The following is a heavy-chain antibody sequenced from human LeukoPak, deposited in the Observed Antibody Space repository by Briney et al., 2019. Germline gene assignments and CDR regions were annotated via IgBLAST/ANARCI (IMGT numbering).Heavy chain of an antibody. CDR3: ARDLYSSGWPGIDY. D-gene: IGHD6-19*01. CDR2: IKQDGSEK. CDR1: GFTLSSYW. V-gene: IGHV3-7*01. Sequence: PRGSLRLSCAASGFTLSSYWMSWVRQAPGKGLEWVANIKQDGSEKYYVDSVKGRFTISRDNAKNSLYLQMNSLRAEDTAVYYCARDLYSSGWPGIDYWGQGTLVTVSS. J-gene: IGHJ4*02.